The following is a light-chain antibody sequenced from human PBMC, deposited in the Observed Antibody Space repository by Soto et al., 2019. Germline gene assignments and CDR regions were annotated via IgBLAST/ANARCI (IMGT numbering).Light chain of an antibody. V-gene: IGLV1-47*02. J-gene: IGLJ3*02. CDR2: TND. Sequence: QSVLTQPPSASGTPGQRVTISCSGRFSNIGSNYVYWYQQLPGTAPKLLIFTNDQRTSGVPGRFSGFKSGTSASLAISGLWSEDEADYYCAVWDDSLRGWVFGGGTKLTVL. CDR1: FSNIGSNY. CDR3: AVWDDSLRGWV.